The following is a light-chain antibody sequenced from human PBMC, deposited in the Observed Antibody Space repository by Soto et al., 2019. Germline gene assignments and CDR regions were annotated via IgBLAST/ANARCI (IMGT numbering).Light chain of an antibody. V-gene: IGKV2-30*01. J-gene: IGKJ4*01. Sequence: DVVLTQSPLSLSVTLGQPASLSCRSSQSLIYRDGNTYLNWFHQRPGQSPRRLIYRVSNRDSGVPDRFNGSGSGTDFTLTISRVEAEDVAVYYCMQGTHWPELTFGGGTKVEIK. CDR3: MQGTHWPELT. CDR2: RVS. CDR1: QSLIYRDGNTY.